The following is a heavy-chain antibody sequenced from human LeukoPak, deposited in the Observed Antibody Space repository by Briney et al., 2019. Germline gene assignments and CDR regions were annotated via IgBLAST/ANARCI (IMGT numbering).Heavy chain of an antibody. V-gene: IGHV3-30-3*01. D-gene: IGHD3-22*01. Sequence: GGSLRLSCAASGFTFSGYAMHWVRQAPGKGLEWVAVISYDGSNKYYADSVKGRFTISRDNSKNTLYLQMNSLRAEDTAVYYCARDHYDSSGYLSTRYDYWGQGTLVTVSS. CDR3: ARDHYDSSGYLSTRYDY. CDR2: ISYDGSNK. J-gene: IGHJ4*02. CDR1: GFTFSGYA.